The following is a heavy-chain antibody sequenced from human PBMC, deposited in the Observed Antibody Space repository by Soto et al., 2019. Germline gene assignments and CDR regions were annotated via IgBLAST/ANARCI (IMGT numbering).Heavy chain of an antibody. CDR2: ISSGGGGT. CDR3: TKVGPAAGMTRYYFDY. J-gene: IGHJ4*02. D-gene: IGHD3-10*01. Sequence: GGSLRLSCTASGFTFSTFAMTWVRQAPGKGLDWVSTISSGGGGTFYADSVEGRFTISRDNSKNTLYLQMNSLTAEDTALYYCTKVGPAAGMTRYYFDYWGQGNSVTVSS. V-gene: IGHV3-23*01. CDR1: GFTFSTFA.